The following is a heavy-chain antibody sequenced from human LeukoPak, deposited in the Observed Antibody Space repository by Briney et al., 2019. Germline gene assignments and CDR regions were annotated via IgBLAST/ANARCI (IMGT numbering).Heavy chain of an antibody. CDR3: ARGPPPDFDY. CDR2: IYYSGST. J-gene: IGHJ4*02. V-gene: IGHV4-59*01. Sequence: TPSETLSLTCTVSGGSISSYYWSWIRQPPGKGLEWIGYIYYSGSTNYNPSLKSRVTISVDTSKNQFSLKLSSVTAADTAVYYCARGPPPDFDYWGQGTLVTVST. CDR1: GGSISSYY.